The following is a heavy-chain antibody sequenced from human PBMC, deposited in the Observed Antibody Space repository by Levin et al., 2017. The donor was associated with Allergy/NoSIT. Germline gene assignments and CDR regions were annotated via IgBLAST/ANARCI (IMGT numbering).Heavy chain of an antibody. CDR2: SFWDDDK. Sequence: NESGPTLVKPTQTLSLTCTFSGFSLSTSGVGVGWIRQPPGKALEWLALSFWDDDKRYSPSLKSRLTITKDASKNQVVLTMTNMDPVDTATYYCVHGKVAGGTTHFDYWGQGTLVTVSS. D-gene: IGHD6-13*01. V-gene: IGHV2-5*02. CDR3: VHGKVAGGTTHFDY. J-gene: IGHJ4*02. CDR1: GFSLSTSGVG.